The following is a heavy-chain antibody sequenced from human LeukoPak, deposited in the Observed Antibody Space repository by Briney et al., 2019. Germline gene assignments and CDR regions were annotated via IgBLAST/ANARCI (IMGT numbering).Heavy chain of an antibody. V-gene: IGHV3-53*01. Sequence: PGGSLRLSCAASGFTVSSNYMSWVRQAPGKGLEWVSVIYSGGSTYYADSVKGRFTISRDNSKNTLYLQMNSLRAEDTAVYYCARDAVSGPSYFDYWGQGTLVTVSS. CDR2: IYSGGST. J-gene: IGHJ4*02. CDR3: ARDAVSGPSYFDY. D-gene: IGHD5/OR15-5a*01. CDR1: GFTVSSNY.